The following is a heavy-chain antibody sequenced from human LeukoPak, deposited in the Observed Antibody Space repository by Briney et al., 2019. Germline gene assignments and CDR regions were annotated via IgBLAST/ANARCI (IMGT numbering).Heavy chain of an antibody. J-gene: IGHJ4*02. CDR3: ARGRWVGTTQAYYLDF. CDR1: GYGFMNYA. Sequence: GASVKVSCKTSGYGFMNYAVQWVRQAPGERLEWMGWINAGNGDTRYSPEFQGRVTIARDTSASTVYMELSSLTPADTATYYCARGRWVGTTQAYYLDFWGQGTLVTVSS. CDR2: INAGNGDT. D-gene: IGHD1-26*01. V-gene: IGHV1-3*01.